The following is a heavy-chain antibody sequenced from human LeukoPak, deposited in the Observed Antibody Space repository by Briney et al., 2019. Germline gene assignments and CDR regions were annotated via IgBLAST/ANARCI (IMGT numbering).Heavy chain of an antibody. CDR3: AKDLSPVDYRHDY. CDR2: ISGSGGST. Sequence: GGSLRLSCAASGFTFSAYAMSWVRQAPGKGLEWVSGISGSGGSTYYADSVKGRFTVSRDNSKNTVYLQMNSLRAEDTAVYYCAKDLSPVDYRHDYWGQGTLVTVSS. V-gene: IGHV3-23*01. CDR1: GFTFSAYA. J-gene: IGHJ4*02. D-gene: IGHD4-11*01.